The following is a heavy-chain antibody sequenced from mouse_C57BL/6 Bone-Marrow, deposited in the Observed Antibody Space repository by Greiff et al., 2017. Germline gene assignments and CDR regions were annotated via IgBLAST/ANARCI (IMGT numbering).Heavy chain of an antibody. Sequence: EVKLMESGGGLVKPGGSLKLSCAASGFTFSDYGMHWVRQAPEKGLEWVAYISSGSSSIYYADTVKGRYTISRDNAKNTLSLQLTSLRSEDTARYYYARLNAMDYWGQGTSVTVCS. CDR1: GFTFSDYG. V-gene: IGHV5-17*01. CDR3: ARLNAMDY. CDR2: ISSGSSSI. J-gene: IGHJ4*01.